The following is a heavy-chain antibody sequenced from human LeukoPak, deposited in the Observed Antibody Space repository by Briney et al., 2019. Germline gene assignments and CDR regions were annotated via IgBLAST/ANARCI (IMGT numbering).Heavy chain of an antibody. D-gene: IGHD2-2*01. CDR3: ARLYCSSTSGYRHHRWNWFDP. CDR2: INHSGST. J-gene: IGHJ5*02. V-gene: IGHV4-34*01. Sequence: SETLSLTCAVYGGSFSGYYWSWIRQPPGKGLEWIGEINHSGSTNYNPSLKSRVTISVDTSKNQFSLKLSSVTAADTAVYYCARLYCSSTSGYRHHRWNWFDPWGQGTLVTVSS. CDR1: GGSFSGYY.